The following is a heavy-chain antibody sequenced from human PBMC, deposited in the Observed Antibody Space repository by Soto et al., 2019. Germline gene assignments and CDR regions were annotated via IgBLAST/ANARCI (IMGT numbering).Heavy chain of an antibody. V-gene: IGHV1-24*01. D-gene: IGHD3-9*01. J-gene: IGHJ4*02. CDR3: ATEKGRFFAWNFDY. CDR2: FDPEDGET. Sequence: ASVKVSCKVSGYTLTELSMHWVRQAPGKGLEWMGGFDPEDGETIYAQKFQGRVTMTEDTSTDTAYMELSSLRSEDTAVYYCATEKGRFFAWNFDYWAQDPLVPVSS. CDR1: GYTLTELS.